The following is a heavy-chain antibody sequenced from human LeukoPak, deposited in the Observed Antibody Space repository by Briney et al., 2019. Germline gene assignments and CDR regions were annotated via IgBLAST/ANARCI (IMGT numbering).Heavy chain of an antibody. CDR1: GGTFSSYA. J-gene: IGHJ4*02. CDR3: ASSSSWYAHDY. CDR2: IIPIFGTA. D-gene: IGHD6-13*01. V-gene: IGHV1-69*13. Sequence: VASVKVSCKASGGTFSSYAISWVRQAPGQGLEWMGGIIPIFGTANYAQKFQGRVTITADESTSTAYMELSSLRSEDTAVYYCASSSSWYAHDYWGQGTLVTVSS.